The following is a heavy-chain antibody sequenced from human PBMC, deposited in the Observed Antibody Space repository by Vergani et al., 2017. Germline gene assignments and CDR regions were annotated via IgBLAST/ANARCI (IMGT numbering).Heavy chain of an antibody. J-gene: IGHJ4*02. CDR2: ISSSGSTI. V-gene: IGHV3-11*04. Sequence: QVQLVESGGGLVKPGGSLRLSCAASGFTFSDYCMSWIRQAPGKGLEWVSYISSSGSTIYYADSVKGRFTISRDNAKNSLYLQMNSLRAEDTAVYYCARVGCSSTSCYVGPYCFDYWGQGTLVTVSS. CDR3: ARVGCSSTSCYVGPYCFDY. CDR1: GFTFSDYC. D-gene: IGHD2-2*01.